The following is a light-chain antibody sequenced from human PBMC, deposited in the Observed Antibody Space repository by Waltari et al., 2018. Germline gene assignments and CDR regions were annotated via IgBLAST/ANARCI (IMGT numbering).Light chain of an antibody. CDR1: HIGGKS. V-gene: IGLV3-21*02. Sequence: YVLTQPPSVSVAPGQPARLTRGGYHIGGKSVHWYQQKPGQAPVLVVYDDSARPSGIPERFSGSNSGNTATLTITRVEAGDEADYYCQVWHHTNDQEGVFGGGTTLTV. CDR2: DDS. CDR3: QVWHHTNDQEGV. J-gene: IGLJ3*02.